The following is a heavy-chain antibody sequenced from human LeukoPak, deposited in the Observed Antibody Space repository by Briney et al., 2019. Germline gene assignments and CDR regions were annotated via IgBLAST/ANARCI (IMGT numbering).Heavy chain of an antibody. CDR3: ARATVTQDADY. D-gene: IGHD4-17*01. V-gene: IGHV3-21*01. Sequence: PGGSLRLSCAASGFTFSSYAMSWVRQAPGKGLEWVSSISSSSSYIYYADSVKGRFTISRDNAKNSLYLQMNSLRAEDTAVYYCARATVTQDADYWGQGTLVTVSS. J-gene: IGHJ4*02. CDR1: GFTFSSYA. CDR2: ISSSSSYI.